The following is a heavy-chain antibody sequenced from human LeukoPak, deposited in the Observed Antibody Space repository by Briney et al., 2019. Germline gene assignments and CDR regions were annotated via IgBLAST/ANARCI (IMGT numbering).Heavy chain of an antibody. V-gene: IGHV3-74*01. CDR2: IDTDGGST. CDR3: ARDIEERGRPAINVYYFYY. J-gene: IGHJ4*02. Sequence: PVGTLRLSCVASGFTFISYWLHWVRQAPGKGLVWVSRIDTDGGSTRYAVSDKGRFTISRDKSWKTVYLQMSSLRVEDTAIYYCARDIEERGRPAINVYYFYYWGQGSLVTVSS. CDR1: GFTFISYW. D-gene: IGHD5/OR15-5a*01.